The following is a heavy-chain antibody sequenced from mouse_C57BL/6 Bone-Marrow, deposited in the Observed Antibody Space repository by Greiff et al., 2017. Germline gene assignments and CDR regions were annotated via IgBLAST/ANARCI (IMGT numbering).Heavy chain of an antibody. D-gene: IGHD2-12*01. V-gene: IGHV5-6*01. CDR3: ARHDTTNY. CDR2: ISSGGSYT. Sequence: EVKLMESGGDLVKPGGSLKLSCAASGFTFSSYGMSWVRQTPDKRLEWVATISSGGSYTYYPDSVKGRFTISRDNAKNTLYLQMSSLKSEDTAMYYCARHDTTNYWGQGTTLTVSS. J-gene: IGHJ2*01. CDR1: GFTFSSYG.